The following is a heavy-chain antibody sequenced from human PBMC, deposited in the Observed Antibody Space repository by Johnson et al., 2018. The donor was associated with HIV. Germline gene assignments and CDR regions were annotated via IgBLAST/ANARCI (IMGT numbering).Heavy chain of an antibody. CDR2: SSGNGGST. J-gene: IGHJ3*02. V-gene: IGHV3-64*01. CDR3: ARGQLWLLDDALDI. CDR1: GFTFSSHH. Sequence: VQLVESGGGVVRPGGSLRLSCAASGFTFSSHHMHWVRQAPGKGLEHVSASSGNGGSTYSANSVTGRFTISRDNFKNTLYLQMGSLTAEDMAVYYCARGQLWLLDDALDIWGQGTMVTVSS. D-gene: IGHD5-18*01.